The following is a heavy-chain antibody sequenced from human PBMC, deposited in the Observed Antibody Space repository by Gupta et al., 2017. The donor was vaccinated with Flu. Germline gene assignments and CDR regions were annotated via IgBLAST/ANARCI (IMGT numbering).Heavy chain of an antibody. CDR3: AKDISYQLWCFDC. J-gene: IGHJ4*02. D-gene: IGHD5-18*01. CDR1: GFTFDDYA. V-gene: IGHV3-9*01. CDR2: ISWNGGSI. Sequence: EVQLVESGGGLVQPGRSLRLSCAASGFTFDDYAMHWVRQAPGKGLEWVSGISWNGGSIGYADSVKGRFTISRDNAKNSLYLQMNSLRAEDTAFYYCAKDISYQLWCFDCWGQGTLVTVSS.